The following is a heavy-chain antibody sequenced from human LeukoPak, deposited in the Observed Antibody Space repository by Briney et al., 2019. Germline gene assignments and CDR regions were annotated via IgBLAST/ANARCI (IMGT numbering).Heavy chain of an antibody. D-gene: IGHD3-3*01. V-gene: IGHV3-21*01. CDR2: ISSSSSYI. J-gene: IGHJ4*02. CDR1: GFTFSSYS. CDR3: ARDRRGYDFWSGYAY. Sequence: GGSLRLSCAASGFTFSSYSMNWVRQAPGKGLEWVSSISSSSSYIYYADSVKGRFTISRDNPKNSLCLQMISLRAEVTAVYYCARDRRGYDFWSGYAYWGQGRLVTVSS.